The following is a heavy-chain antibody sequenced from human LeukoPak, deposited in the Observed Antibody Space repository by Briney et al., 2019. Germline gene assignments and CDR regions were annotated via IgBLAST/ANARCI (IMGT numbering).Heavy chain of an antibody. D-gene: IGHD2-15*01. Sequence: SGGSLRLSCAASGFTFSSYAMHWVRQAPGKGLEWVAVISYDGSNKYYADSVKGRFTISRDNSKNTLHLQMNSLRAEDTAVYYCARDWGYCSGGSCYSFDYWGQGTLVTVSS. V-gene: IGHV3-30*04. CDR3: ARDWGYCSGGSCYSFDY. J-gene: IGHJ4*02. CDR2: ISYDGSNK. CDR1: GFTFSSYA.